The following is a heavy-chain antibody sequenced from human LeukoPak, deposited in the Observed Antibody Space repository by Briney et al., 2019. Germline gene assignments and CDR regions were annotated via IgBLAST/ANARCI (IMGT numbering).Heavy chain of an antibody. Sequence: GGSLRLSCAASGFSFDEHGMAWVRQVPGKGLEWVSGINWDGGSTGYGDSVKGRFTISRDNAKNSLYLQMNSLRVEDTALYYCAGGDSSGWYFDLWGRGTLVTVSS. CDR2: INWDGGST. CDR3: AGGDSSGWYFDL. V-gene: IGHV3-20*04. J-gene: IGHJ2*01. D-gene: IGHD6-19*01. CDR1: GFSFDEHG.